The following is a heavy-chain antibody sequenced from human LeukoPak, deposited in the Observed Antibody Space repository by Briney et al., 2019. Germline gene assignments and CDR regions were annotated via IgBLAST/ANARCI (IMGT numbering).Heavy chain of an antibody. CDR3: SRERSSGYNDAFDI. Sequence: ASVKVSCKASGGTFSSYAISWVRQAPGQGLEWMGGIIPTFGTANYAQKFQGRVTITADKSTSTAYMELSSLRSEDTAVYYCSRERSSGYNDAFDIWGQGTMVTVSA. J-gene: IGHJ3*02. V-gene: IGHV1-69*06. CDR2: IIPTFGTA. CDR1: GGTFSSYA. D-gene: IGHD3-22*01.